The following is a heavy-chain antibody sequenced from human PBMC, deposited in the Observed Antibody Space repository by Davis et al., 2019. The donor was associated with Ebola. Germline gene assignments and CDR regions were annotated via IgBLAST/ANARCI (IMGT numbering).Heavy chain of an antibody. V-gene: IGHV1-2*04. D-gene: IGHD3-3*01. Sequence: ASVKVSCKASGYTFTGYYMHWVRQAPGQGLEWMGWINPNSGGTNYAQKFQGWVTMTRDTSISTAYMELSRLRSDDTAVYYCASSPTIFGVARFDPWGQGTLVTVSS. CDR1: GYTFTGYY. CDR3: ASSPTIFGVARFDP. CDR2: INPNSGGT. J-gene: IGHJ5*02.